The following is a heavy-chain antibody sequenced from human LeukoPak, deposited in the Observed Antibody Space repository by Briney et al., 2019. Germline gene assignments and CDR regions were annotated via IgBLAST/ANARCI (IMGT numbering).Heavy chain of an antibody. Sequence: SETLSLTCTVSGYSISSGYHWGWIRQPPGKGLEWIGTIYYTGNTYYNPSLKSRVTISIDTSKNQFSLRLSSVTAADTAVYYCARAYDFDYWGQGTLVTVSS. D-gene: IGHD2-8*01. J-gene: IGHJ4*02. CDR2: IYYTGNT. CDR1: GYSISSGYH. CDR3: ARAYDFDY. V-gene: IGHV4-38-2*02.